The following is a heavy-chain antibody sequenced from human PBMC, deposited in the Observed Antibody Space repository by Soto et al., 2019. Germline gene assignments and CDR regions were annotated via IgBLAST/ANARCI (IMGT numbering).Heavy chain of an antibody. D-gene: IGHD6-13*01. Sequence: SETLSLTCTVTGDSVNSYYWSWMRQPPGKGLECMGYVYYSGSTNYNPSLKSRVTISVDTSKNQISLRLKSVTAADTAVYYCARDETSGIKYFDCWGQGSLGTVS. CDR2: VYYSGST. CDR1: GDSVNSYY. V-gene: IGHV4-59*02. CDR3: ARDETSGIKYFDC. J-gene: IGHJ4*02.